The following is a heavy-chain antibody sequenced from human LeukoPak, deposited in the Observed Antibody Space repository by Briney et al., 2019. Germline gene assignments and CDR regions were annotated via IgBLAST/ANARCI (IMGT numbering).Heavy chain of an antibody. CDR1: GGSFSGYY. J-gene: IGHJ4*02. V-gene: IGHV4-34*01. Sequence: PSETLSLTCAVYGGSFSGYYWSWIRQPPGEGLEWIGEINHSGSTNYNPSLKSRVTISVDTSKNQFSLKLSSVTAADTAVYYCARVPRYYYDSEDYWGQGTLVTVSS. CDR2: INHSGST. D-gene: IGHD3-22*01. CDR3: ARVPRYYYDSEDY.